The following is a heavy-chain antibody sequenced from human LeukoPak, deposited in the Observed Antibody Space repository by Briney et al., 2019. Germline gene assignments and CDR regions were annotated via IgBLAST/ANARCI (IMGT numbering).Heavy chain of an antibody. V-gene: IGHV3-21*01. J-gene: IGHJ4*02. CDR3: ARGLAVAGDY. CDR2: ISTSGDST. Sequence: PGGSLRLSCEASGXSFSRYSMNWVRQAPGQGLEWVSSISTSGDSTYYADSVKGRFTISRDNAKNSLFLQMSSLRVDDTAVYYCARGLAVAGDYWGQGALVAVSS. D-gene: IGHD6-19*01. CDR1: GXSFSRYS.